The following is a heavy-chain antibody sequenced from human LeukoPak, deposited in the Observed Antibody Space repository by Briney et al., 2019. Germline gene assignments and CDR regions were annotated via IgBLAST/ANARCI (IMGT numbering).Heavy chain of an antibody. CDR1: GFTFSSDW. D-gene: IGHD1-14*01. CDR2: INSDGSTT. CDR3: ARARSSHRNPLDY. J-gene: IGHJ4*02. V-gene: IGHV3-74*01. Sequence: RGSLRLSCAASGFTFSSDWMHWVRQAPGKGLVWVSRINSDGSTTSYADSVKGRFTISRDNAKNTLYLQMNSLRAEDTAVYYCARARSSHRNPLDYWGQGTLVTVSS.